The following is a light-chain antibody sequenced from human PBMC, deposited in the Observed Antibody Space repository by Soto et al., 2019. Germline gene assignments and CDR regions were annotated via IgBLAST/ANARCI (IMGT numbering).Light chain of an antibody. CDR2: RNN. J-gene: IGLJ3*02. CDR1: SSNIGSNY. V-gene: IGLV1-47*01. Sequence: QSVLTQPPSASGTPGQRVTISCSGSSSNIGSNYVYWYQQLPGTAPKLLIYRNNQRPSGVPDRFSGSKSGTSASLAISGLRSEDEADYYCAAWDDSPPWVFGGGTKVTVL. CDR3: AAWDDSPPWV.